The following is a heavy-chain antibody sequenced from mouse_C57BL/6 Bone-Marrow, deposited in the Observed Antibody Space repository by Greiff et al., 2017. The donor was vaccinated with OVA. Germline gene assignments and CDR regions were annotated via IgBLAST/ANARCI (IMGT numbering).Heavy chain of an antibody. Sequence: VKLVESGPELARPWASVTISCQAFYSFSSRVHFAIRDTNYWMQWVKQRPGQGLEWIGAIYPGNGDTSYNQKFKGKATLTADKSSSTAYMQLGSLTSEDSAVYYCALYGYDYAMDYWGQGTSVTVSS. D-gene: IGHD2-2*01. CDR2: GQGLEWIG. J-gene: IGHJ4*01. V-gene: IGHV1-87*01. CDR3: SEDSAVYYCALYGYDYAMDY. CDR1: YSFSSRVH.